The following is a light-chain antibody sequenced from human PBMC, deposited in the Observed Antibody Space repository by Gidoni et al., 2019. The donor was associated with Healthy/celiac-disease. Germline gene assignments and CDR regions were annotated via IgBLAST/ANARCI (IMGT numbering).Light chain of an antibody. CDR1: QGISSY. CDR2: GGS. Sequence: DIQLTQSPSFLSASVGDRVTITCRASQGISSYLAWFQQKPGKAPKLLIYGGSTLQSGVPSRFSGSGSGTEFTLTISSLQPADFATYYCQQVNSYPRTFGGGTKVEIK. CDR3: QQVNSYPRT. V-gene: IGKV1-9*01. J-gene: IGKJ4*01.